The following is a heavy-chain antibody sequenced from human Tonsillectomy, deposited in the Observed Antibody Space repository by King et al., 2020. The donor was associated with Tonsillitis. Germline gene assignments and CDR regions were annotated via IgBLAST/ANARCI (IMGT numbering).Heavy chain of an antibody. CDR1: GYTFTSYG. D-gene: IGHD5-18*01. CDR3: ARHGYDRYRFGYYFDY. V-gene: IGHV1-18*01. CDR2: ISAYSDNT. Sequence: QLVQSGAEVKTPGASVKVSCKASGYTFTSYGISWVRQAPGQGLEWMGWISAYSDNTNYAQKAQGRVTMTTDTSTSTAYMELRSLRSDDTAVYYCARHGYDRYRFGYYFDYWGQGTLVTVSS. J-gene: IGHJ4*02.